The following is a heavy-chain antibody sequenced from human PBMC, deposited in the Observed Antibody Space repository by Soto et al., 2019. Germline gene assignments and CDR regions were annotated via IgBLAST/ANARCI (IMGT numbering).Heavy chain of an antibody. CDR3: AKDLRPGLIVPTKSGFDP. CDR1: GFPFNPYP. J-gene: IGHJ5*02. Sequence: GGSLRLSCEDSGFPFNPYPLTWFRQVPGMGLEWVSTTSIGGNTDFAESVRGRFTVSRDNSKNILYLQMTNLGAEDAAIYFCAKDLRPGLIVPTKSGFDPWGQGTRVPVSS. V-gene: IGHV3-23*01. CDR2: TSIGGNT. D-gene: IGHD2-21*01.